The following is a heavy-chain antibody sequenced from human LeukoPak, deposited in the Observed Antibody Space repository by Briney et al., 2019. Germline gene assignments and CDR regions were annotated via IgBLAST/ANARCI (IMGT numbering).Heavy chain of an antibody. CDR2: IWDDGSNK. D-gene: IGHD1-26*01. CDR1: GFTFSSYG. J-gene: IGHJ4*02. Sequence: GGSLRLSCAASGFTFSSYGMHWVRQAPGKGLGWVAVIWDDGSNKYYADSVKGRFTISRDNSKNTLYLQMNSLRAEDTADYYCARQNGELHDSFDYWGQGTLVTVSS. CDR3: ARQNGELHDSFDY. V-gene: IGHV3-33*01.